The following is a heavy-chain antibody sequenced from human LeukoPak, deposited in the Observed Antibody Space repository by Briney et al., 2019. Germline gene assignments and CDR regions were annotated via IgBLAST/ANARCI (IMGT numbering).Heavy chain of an antibody. V-gene: IGHV3-30-3*02. Sequence: PGRSLRLSCAASGFTFSSYAMHWVRQAPGKGLEWVAVISYDGSNKYYADSVKGRFTISRDNSKNTLYLQMNSLRAEDTAVYYCAKTLTTYSSSSFTIDYWGQGTLVTVSS. CDR2: ISYDGSNK. CDR1: GFTFSSYA. J-gene: IGHJ4*02. D-gene: IGHD6-6*01. CDR3: AKTLTTYSSSSFTIDY.